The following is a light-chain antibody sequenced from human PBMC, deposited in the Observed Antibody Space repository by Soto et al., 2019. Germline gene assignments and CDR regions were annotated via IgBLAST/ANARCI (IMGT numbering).Light chain of an antibody. V-gene: IGLV1-44*01. CDR1: SANIERNN. CDR3: ASWDDSLNIWI. Sequence: QSVMTQSPSASGTPGQRITISCSGSSANIERNNVNWCQQFPETAPKLLIYKTDQRPSGVPDRFSGSKSGTSASLAISGLQSEDEADYYCASWDDSLNIWIFGGGTKLTVL. CDR2: KTD. J-gene: IGLJ2*01.